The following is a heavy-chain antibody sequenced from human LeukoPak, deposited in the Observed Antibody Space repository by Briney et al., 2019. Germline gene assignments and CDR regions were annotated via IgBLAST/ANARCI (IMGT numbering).Heavy chain of an antibody. Sequence: GGSLRLSCAASGFTFSSYSMNWVCQAPGKGLEWVSYISSSSSTIYYADSVKGRFTISRDNAKNSLYLQMNSLRDEDTAVYYCARDPRRWYDSSLYGMDVWGQGTTVTVSS. D-gene: IGHD3-22*01. CDR1: GFTFSSYS. J-gene: IGHJ6*02. CDR2: ISSSSSTI. V-gene: IGHV3-48*02. CDR3: ARDPRRWYDSSLYGMDV.